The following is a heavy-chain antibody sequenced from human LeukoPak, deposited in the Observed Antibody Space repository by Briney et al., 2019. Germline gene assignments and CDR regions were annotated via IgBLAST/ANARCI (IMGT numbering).Heavy chain of an antibody. CDR2: IYNDGSST. J-gene: IGHJ3*02. CDR3: ARVRGGSGRSYAADAFDI. CDR1: RFTFSNYW. D-gene: IGHD1-26*01. Sequence: GGSLRLSCAASRFTFSNYWMHWVRQAPGKGLVWVSRIYNDGSSTSYADSVKGRFTISRDNAKSTLYLQMNSLRAEDTAVYYCARVRGGSGRSYAADAFDIWGQGTMVTVSS. V-gene: IGHV3-74*01.